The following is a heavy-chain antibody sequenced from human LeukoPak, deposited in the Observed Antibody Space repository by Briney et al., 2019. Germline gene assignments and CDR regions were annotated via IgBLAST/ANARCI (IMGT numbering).Heavy chain of an antibody. D-gene: IGHD3-9*01. J-gene: IGHJ4*02. Sequence: GGSLRLSCAASGFTFSNYAMSWVRQAPGKGLEWVSAITGSGGNAYYADSVKGRFTISRDSSKNTVFLQMNSLRAEDTAVYYCAKWGDYDVLTGYYVSDFWGQGTLVTVSS. CDR3: AKWGDYDVLTGYYVSDF. V-gene: IGHV3-23*01. CDR2: ITGSGGNA. CDR1: GFTFSNYA.